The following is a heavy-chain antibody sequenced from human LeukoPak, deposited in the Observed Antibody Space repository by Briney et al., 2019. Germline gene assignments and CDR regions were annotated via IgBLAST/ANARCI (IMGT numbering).Heavy chain of an antibody. CDR1: GFPFSIYE. J-gene: IGHJ4*02. V-gene: IGHV3-23*01. D-gene: IGHD3-3*01. CDR2: ISASGSST. Sequence: PGGSLTLSCVVSGFPFSIYEMNWVRQAPGKGLEWVSFISASGSSTHYADSVKGRFTISRDNSNNTLYLQINSLRAEDTAAYYCAKGAQYDFWTGYTLEYFDVWGKGTLVTVSS. CDR3: AKGAQYDFWTGYTLEYFDV.